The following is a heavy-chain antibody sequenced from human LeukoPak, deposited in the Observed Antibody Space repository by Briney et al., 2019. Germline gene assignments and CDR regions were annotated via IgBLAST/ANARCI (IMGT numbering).Heavy chain of an antibody. J-gene: IGHJ4*02. Sequence: GGSLRLSCAASGFTFSSYAMSRVRQAPGKGLEWVSAISGSGGSTYYADSVKGRFTISRDNAQNSLYLQMNSLRAEDTAVYYCARENAWGYFDFWGQGTLVTVSS. CDR1: GFTFSSYA. D-gene: IGHD7-27*01. CDR3: ARENAWGYFDF. V-gene: IGHV3-23*01. CDR2: ISGSGGST.